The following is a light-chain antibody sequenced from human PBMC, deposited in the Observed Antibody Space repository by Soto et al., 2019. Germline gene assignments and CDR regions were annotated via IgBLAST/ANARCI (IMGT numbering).Light chain of an antibody. V-gene: IGKV3-15*01. Sequence: EILMTQSPDTLSVSPGESSTLXXRASQRVYSNLAWYQQRPGQAPRLLXYGASTRATGVPARFSGRGSGTEFTLTISSLQSEDFAVYYCQQYTNWPPNTFGQGTRLEIK. CDR3: QQYTNWPPNT. CDR2: GAS. J-gene: IGKJ5*01. CDR1: QRVYSN.